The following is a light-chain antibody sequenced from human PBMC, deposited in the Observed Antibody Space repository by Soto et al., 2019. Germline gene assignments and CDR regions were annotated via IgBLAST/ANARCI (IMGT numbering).Light chain of an antibody. CDR1: SSNIGSNY. CDR2: GNN. J-gene: IGLJ2*01. CDR3: ATLDDSLNGRV. V-gene: IGLV1-47*02. Sequence: QSVLTQPPSASGTPGQRVTISCSGSSSNIGSNYVYWYQQLPGTAPKVLIFGNNQRPSGVPDRFSGSKSGTSASLAISGLRSEDEADYYCATLDDSLNGRVFGGGTKVTVL.